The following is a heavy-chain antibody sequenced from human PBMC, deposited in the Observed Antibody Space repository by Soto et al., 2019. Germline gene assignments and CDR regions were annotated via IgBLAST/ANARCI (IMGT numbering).Heavy chain of an antibody. V-gene: IGHV2-5*02. CDR3: AARRGWGIIWFDP. CDR2: IYWDDDK. Sequence: QITLKESGPTLVKPTQTLTLTCTFSGVSLSTSGVGVGWIRQPPGKALEWLALIYWDDDKRYSPSLKSRLTRTNDTSKNHVVRNPSNMHRGFAPTNYGAARRGWGIIWFDPWAQGTLVTVSS. J-gene: IGHJ5*02. D-gene: IGHD2-8*02. CDR1: GVSLSTSGVG.